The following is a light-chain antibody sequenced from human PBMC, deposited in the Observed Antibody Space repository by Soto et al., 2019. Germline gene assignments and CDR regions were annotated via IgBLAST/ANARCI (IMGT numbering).Light chain of an antibody. CDR2: TNN. J-gene: IGLJ3*02. Sequence: QSVLTQPPSASGTPGQRVTISCSGSGSNIGSNTVNWYQQLPGTAPKLLIYTNNQRPSGVTGRFSGSKSGTSASLAISGLQSEDEADYYCAAWDDRLNGWVFGGGTKLTVL. CDR3: AAWDDRLNGWV. V-gene: IGLV1-44*01. CDR1: GSNIGSNT.